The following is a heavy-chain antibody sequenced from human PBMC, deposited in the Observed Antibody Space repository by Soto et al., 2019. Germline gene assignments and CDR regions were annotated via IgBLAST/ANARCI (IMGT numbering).Heavy chain of an antibody. Sequence: QVQLVQSGAEVKKPGSSVKVSCKASGGTFSSYAISWVRQAPGQGLEWMGGIIPIFGTANYAQKFQGRVTITADESTSTAYMELSSLRSEDTAVYYCARRGDIVVVPATYYYYYGMDVWGQGTTVTVSS. D-gene: IGHD2-2*01. CDR3: ARRGDIVVVPATYYYYYGMDV. J-gene: IGHJ6*02. CDR2: IIPIFGTA. V-gene: IGHV1-69*01. CDR1: GGTFSSYA.